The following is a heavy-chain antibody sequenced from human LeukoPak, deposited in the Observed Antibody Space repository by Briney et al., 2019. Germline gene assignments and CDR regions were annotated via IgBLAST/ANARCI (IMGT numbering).Heavy chain of an antibody. CDR2: ISSSGSTI. CDR3: ARDLWDFWSGFDY. V-gene: IGHV3-48*03. J-gene: IGHJ4*02. CDR1: GFTFSSYE. Sequence: GGSLRLSCAASGFTFSSYEMTLVRQAPGKGLEWVSYISSSGSTIYYADSVKGRFTISRDNAKNSLYLQMNSLRAEDTAVYYCARDLWDFWSGFDYWGQGTLVTVSS. D-gene: IGHD3-3*01.